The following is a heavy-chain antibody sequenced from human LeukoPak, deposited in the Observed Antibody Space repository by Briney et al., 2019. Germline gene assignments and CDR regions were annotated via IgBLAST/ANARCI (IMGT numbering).Heavy chain of an antibody. CDR3: AKGDCSDGICNYDSALDI. J-gene: IGHJ3*02. CDR2: TYYKYKRHD. CDR1: GHSVSINCAA. Sequence: SQTLSLTCTLSGHSVSINCAAWNWLRQSPSRGLEGLGMTYYKYKRHDYYALSVKSQVPINPDTSKNQFSMHLNSVTTEDTAVYSCAKGDCSDGICNYDSALDIWGQGTMATVSS. D-gene: IGHD2-15*01. V-gene: IGHV6-1*01.